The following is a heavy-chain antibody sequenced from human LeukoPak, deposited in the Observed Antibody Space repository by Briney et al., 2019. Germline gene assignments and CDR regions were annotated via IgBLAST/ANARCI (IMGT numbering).Heavy chain of an antibody. V-gene: IGHV3-21*01. D-gene: IGHD3-22*01. CDR1: GFTFSSYS. CDR3: XXXXTYYYDSSGYVDY. Sequence: GGSLRLSCAASGFTFSSYSMNWVRQAPGKGLEWVSSISSSSSYIYYADSVKGRFTISRDNAKNSLYLQMNSLRAEDTAVYYCXXXXTYYYDSSGYVDYWGQGTLVTVSS. J-gene: IGHJ4*02. CDR2: ISSSSSYI.